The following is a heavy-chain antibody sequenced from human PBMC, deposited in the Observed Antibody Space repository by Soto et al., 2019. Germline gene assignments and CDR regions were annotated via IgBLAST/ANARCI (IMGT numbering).Heavy chain of an antibody. J-gene: IGHJ4*02. D-gene: IGHD5-12*01. CDR1: GGSISSGDYY. CDR2: IYYSGST. CDR3: ARVRDGYIPYYFDY. V-gene: IGHV4-30-4*01. Sequence: SETLSLTRTVSGGSISSGDYYWSWIRQPPGKGLEWIGYIYYSGSTYYNPSLKSRVTISVDTSKNQFSLKLSSVTAADTAVYYCARVRDGYIPYYFDYWGQGALVTVSS.